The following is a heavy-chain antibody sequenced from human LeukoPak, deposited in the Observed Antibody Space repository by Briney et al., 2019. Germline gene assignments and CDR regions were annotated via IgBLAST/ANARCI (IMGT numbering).Heavy chain of an antibody. CDR2: IIPILGIA. J-gene: IGHJ4*02. CDR3: ARDHYYGSGSYWVFDY. CDR1: GGTFSSYA. D-gene: IGHD3-10*01. Sequence: ASVKVSCKASGGTFSSYAISWVRQAPGQGLEWMGRIIPILGIANYAQKFQGRVTITADKSTSTAYMELSRLRSEDTAVYYCARDHYYGSGSYWVFDYWGQGTLVTVSS. V-gene: IGHV1-69*04.